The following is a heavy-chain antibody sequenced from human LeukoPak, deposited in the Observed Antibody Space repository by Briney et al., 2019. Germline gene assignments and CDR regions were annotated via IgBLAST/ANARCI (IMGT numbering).Heavy chain of an antibody. D-gene: IGHD3-10*01. J-gene: IGHJ4*02. Sequence: GGSLRLSCAASGFSFSDSGMHWVRQAPGRGPEYMAGIWFDESSQYYADSMKGRFTISRDNSKNTVFLQMNSVRVEDTAVYFCAKAGRGRDTSHYYFDSWGQGIQVSVSS. V-gene: IGHV3-33*03. CDR3: AKAGRGRDTSHYYFDS. CDR2: IWFDESSQ. CDR1: GFSFSDSG.